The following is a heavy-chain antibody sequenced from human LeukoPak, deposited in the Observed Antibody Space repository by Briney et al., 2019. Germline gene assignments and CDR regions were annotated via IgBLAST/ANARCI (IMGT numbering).Heavy chain of an antibody. Sequence: XLSLTCTVSXGSISSGGYDWRWIRQDRGKGREWIVYIYYSGSTYYNPSRKSRFTIAVNTTKNGFSLKLSSVTAAGTAVYSCSIDRGDGYDYWGQGTLVTVSS. CDR1: XGSISSGGYD. J-gene: IGHJ4*02. V-gene: IGHV4-31*03. CDR3: SIDRGDGYDY. D-gene: IGHD5-24*01. CDR2: IYYSGST.